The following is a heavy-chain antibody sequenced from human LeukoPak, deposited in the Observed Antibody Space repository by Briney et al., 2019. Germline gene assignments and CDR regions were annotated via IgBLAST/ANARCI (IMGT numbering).Heavy chain of an antibody. V-gene: IGHV3-23*01. Sequence: PGGSLRLSCAASGFTFSTYAVNWVRQAPGKGLEWVSTISGSGDSTYYADSVKGRFTISRDNSKDTLYLQMSSVRVDDTAVYYCARDRGRYYDSRGFYWGYYFTPGARESWSPSPQ. J-gene: IGHJ4*02. D-gene: IGHD3-22*01. CDR1: GFTFSTYA. CDR2: ISGSGDST. CDR3: ARDRGRYYDSRGFYWGYYFTP.